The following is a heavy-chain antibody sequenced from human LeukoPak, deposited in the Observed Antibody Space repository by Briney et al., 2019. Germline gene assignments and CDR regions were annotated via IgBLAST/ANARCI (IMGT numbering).Heavy chain of an antibody. CDR2: MYFSGST. CDR3: ARAMWWQPLYYMDV. CDR1: GGSISSSSYY. V-gene: IGHV4-39*07. D-gene: IGHD2-15*01. J-gene: IGHJ6*03. Sequence: SETLSLTCIVSGGSISSSSYYWGWVRQPPGKGLEWIGSMYFSGSTYYNAALKIRLTISVDTSKNQFSLKLSSVTAADTAVYYCARAMWWQPLYYMDVWGKGTTVTVSS.